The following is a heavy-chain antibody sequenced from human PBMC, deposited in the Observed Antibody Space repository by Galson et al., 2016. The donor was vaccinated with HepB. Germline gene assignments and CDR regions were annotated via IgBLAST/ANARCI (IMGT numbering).Heavy chain of an antibody. Sequence: SVKVSCKASGYTFTIYGISWVRQAPGQGLEWMGWISAYNGNTNYAQKLQGRVTMTRDTSINTVYMEPRRLRPDDTAVYYCAKVSGRGGVNWFDPWGQGTLVTVSS. CDR3: AKVSGRGGVNWFDP. J-gene: IGHJ5*02. D-gene: IGHD3-10*01. V-gene: IGHV1-18*01. CDR1: GYTFTIYG. CDR2: ISAYNGNT.